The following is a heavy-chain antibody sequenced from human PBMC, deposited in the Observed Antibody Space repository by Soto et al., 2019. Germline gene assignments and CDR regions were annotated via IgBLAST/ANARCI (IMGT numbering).Heavy chain of an antibody. CDR3: ARVGSPWIQLWFFDY. CDR1: GFTFSSYE. Sequence: EVQLVESGGGLVQPGGSLRLSCAASGFTFSSYEMNWVRQATGKGLEWVSYISSSGSNIYYADSVKGRFTISRDNAKNSLYLQMNSLRAEDTAVYYCARVGSPWIQLWFFDYWGQGTLVTVSS. D-gene: IGHD5-18*01. CDR2: ISSSGSNI. J-gene: IGHJ4*02. V-gene: IGHV3-48*03.